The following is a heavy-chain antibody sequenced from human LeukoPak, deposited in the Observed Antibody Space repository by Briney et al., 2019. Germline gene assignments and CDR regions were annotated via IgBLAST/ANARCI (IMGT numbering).Heavy chain of an antibody. D-gene: IGHD1-26*01. Sequence: SETLSLTCTVSGGSISGYYWSWIRQPPRKGLEWIGFIYYSGSTSYNPSLRSRVTISLDTSKNQFSLKLSSVTATDTAVYYCARSSSGTYGKFDYWGQGTLVTVSS. J-gene: IGHJ4*02. CDR2: IYYSGST. CDR3: ARSSSGTYGKFDY. V-gene: IGHV4-59*01. CDR1: GGSISGYY.